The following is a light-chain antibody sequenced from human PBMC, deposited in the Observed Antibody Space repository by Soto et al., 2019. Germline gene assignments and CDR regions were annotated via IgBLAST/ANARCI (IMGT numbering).Light chain of an antibody. Sequence: EIVLTQSPATLSLSPGERATLSCRASQSVTNSLAWYQQKPGQPPRLLIYGVSTRATGVPARFSGSGSETDFSLTISSLQIEDFALYYCQQSNNWPPLTFGGGTKVDIK. J-gene: IGKJ4*01. V-gene: IGKV3-15*01. CDR2: GVS. CDR3: QQSNNWPPLT. CDR1: QSVTNS.